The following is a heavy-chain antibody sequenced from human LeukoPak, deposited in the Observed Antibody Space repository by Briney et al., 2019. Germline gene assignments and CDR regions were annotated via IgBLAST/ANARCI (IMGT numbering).Heavy chain of an antibody. CDR2: IYHSGST. J-gene: IGHJ4*02. CDR3: ARRVSSSSSGFDY. Sequence: SETLSLTCTVSGYSISSGYYWGWIRQPPGKGLEWIGSIYHSGSTYYNPSLKSRVTISVDTSKNQFSLKLSSVTAADTAVYCCARRVSSSSSGFDYWGQGTLVTVSS. CDR1: GYSISSGYY. V-gene: IGHV4-38-2*02. D-gene: IGHD6-6*01.